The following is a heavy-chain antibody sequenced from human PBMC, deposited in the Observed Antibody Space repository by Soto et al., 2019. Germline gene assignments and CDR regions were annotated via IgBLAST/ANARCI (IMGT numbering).Heavy chain of an antibody. CDR1: GFTFGDYA. CDR2: IRSKAYGGTT. V-gene: IGHV3-49*03. Sequence: GGSLRLSCTVSGFTFGDYAMSWFRQTPGKGLEWVGFIRSKAYGGTTEYAASVKGRFNISRDDSKSIAYLQMNSLKTEDTAVYYCTRSSCGSISCYYYYYHYIDVWGKGTTVTVSS. CDR3: TRSSCGSISCYYYYYHYIDV. J-gene: IGHJ6*03. D-gene: IGHD2-2*01.